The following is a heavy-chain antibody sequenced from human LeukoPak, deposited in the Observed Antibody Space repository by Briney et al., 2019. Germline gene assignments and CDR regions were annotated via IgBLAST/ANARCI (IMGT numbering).Heavy chain of an antibody. D-gene: IGHD4-11*01. CDR1: GYTFTSYG. Sequence: EASVKVSCKASGYTFTSYGISWVRQAPGQGLEWMGWISDYNGNTNYAQKLQGRVTMTTDTSTSTAYMKLRSLRSDDTAVYYCARDLYRDSLPVSWFDPWGQGTLVTVSS. V-gene: IGHV1-18*01. J-gene: IGHJ5*02. CDR2: ISDYNGNT. CDR3: ARDLYRDSLPVSWFDP.